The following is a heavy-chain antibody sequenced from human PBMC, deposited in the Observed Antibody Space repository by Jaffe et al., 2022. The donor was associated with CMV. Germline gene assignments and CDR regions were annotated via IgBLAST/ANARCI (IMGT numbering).Heavy chain of an antibody. CDR1: GGTFETYA. V-gene: IGHV1-69*01. CDR2: IIPIFGST. CDR3: ARTSGPFTMMPEPRSWFFDI. Sequence: QVQLVQSAAEVKKPGSSVKVSCKASGGTFETYAISWVRQAPGQGLEWMGGIIPIFGSTTYLERFQDRVTITADESMSTAYMELRSLRSADTAVYYCARTSGPFTMMPEPRSWFFDIWGRGTLVSVSS. J-gene: IGHJ2*01. D-gene: IGHD2-2*01.